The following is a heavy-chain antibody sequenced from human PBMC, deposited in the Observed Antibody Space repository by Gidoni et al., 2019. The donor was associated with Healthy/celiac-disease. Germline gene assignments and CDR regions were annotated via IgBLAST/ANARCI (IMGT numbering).Heavy chain of an antibody. D-gene: IGHD4-17*01. CDR3: ARDADYGDLNSIIDY. V-gene: IGHV3-11*05. J-gene: IGHJ4*02. CDR1: GSTFRDYY. CDR2: ISSSSSYT. Sequence: QVQLVESGGGLVKPGGSLRLSCSASGSTFRDYYMSWIRQAPGKGLEWVSYISSSSSYTNYADSVKGRFTISRDNAKNSLYLQMNSLRAEDTAVYYCARDADYGDLNSIIDYWGQGTLVTVSS.